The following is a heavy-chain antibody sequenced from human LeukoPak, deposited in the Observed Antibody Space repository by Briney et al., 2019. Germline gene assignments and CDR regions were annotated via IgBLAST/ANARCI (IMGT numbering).Heavy chain of an antibody. J-gene: IGHJ4*02. CDR3: ARARTGDSDY. D-gene: IGHD7-27*01. CDR2: INPGSGSM. CDR1: GYTFINYY. Sequence: AAVKVSCKASGYTFINYYIHWVRQAPGQGLEWMGLINPGSGSMTYSQKFQGRVTMTRDTSTNTVYMELNNLRSEDTALYYCARARTGDSDYWGQGTLVTVSS. V-gene: IGHV1-46*01.